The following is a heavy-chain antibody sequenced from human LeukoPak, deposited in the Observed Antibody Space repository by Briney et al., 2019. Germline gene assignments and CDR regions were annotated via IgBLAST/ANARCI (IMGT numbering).Heavy chain of an antibody. Sequence: SETLSLTCTVSGGSISSYYWSWIRQPPGKGLEWIGYIYYSGSTNYNPSLKSRVTISVDTSKNQFSLKLSSVTAADTAVYYCAGEGGSGSYNWFDPWGQGTLVTVSS. CDR2: IYYSGST. J-gene: IGHJ5*02. CDR3: AGEGGSGSYNWFDP. V-gene: IGHV4-59*01. CDR1: GGSISSYY. D-gene: IGHD3-10*01.